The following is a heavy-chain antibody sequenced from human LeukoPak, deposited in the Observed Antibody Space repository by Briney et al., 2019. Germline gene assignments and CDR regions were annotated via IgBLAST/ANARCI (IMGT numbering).Heavy chain of an antibody. CDR2: ISGSGTST. Sequence: TGGSLRLSCAPSGFTFSNYAMNWVRQAPGKGLEWVSIISGSGTSTIYADSVKSRFTISRDNSKNTLYLQMNSLRAEDTAVYYCAKDQYYGGTHFDYWGQGTLVTVSS. CDR1: GFTFSNYA. CDR3: AKDQYYGGTHFDY. J-gene: IGHJ4*02. D-gene: IGHD4-23*01. V-gene: IGHV3-23*01.